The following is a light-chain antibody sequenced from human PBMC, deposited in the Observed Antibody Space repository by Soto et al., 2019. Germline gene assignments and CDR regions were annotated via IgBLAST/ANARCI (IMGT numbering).Light chain of an antibody. CDR2: EAS. CDR3: QQSYGSPPFT. J-gene: IGKJ3*01. CDR1: QSISSY. Sequence: DIQMTQSPSSLSASVGDRVYITCRTSQSISSYLNWYQAKPGKAPKLLIYEASTLESGVPSRFSGSGSGTDFTLTISSLQPEDSATYYCQQSYGSPPFTFGPGTKVDIK. V-gene: IGKV1-39*01.